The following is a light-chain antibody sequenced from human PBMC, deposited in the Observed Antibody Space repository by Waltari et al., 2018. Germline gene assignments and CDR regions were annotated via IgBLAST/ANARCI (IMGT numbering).Light chain of an antibody. CDR2: EVS. Sequence: DVVMTQTPLSLSVTPGQPASISCKSSQSLLHSDGKTYLYWYLQKPGQSPQLLIYEVSRRLSGVPDRVSGSGSGTDVTLKISRVEAEDGGVYYCMQGIHLRTFGPGTKVDIK. J-gene: IGKJ3*01. V-gene: IGKV2-29*02. CDR3: MQGIHLRT. CDR1: QSLLHSDGKTY.